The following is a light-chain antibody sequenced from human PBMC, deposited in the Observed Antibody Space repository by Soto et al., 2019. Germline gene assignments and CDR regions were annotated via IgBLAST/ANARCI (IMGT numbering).Light chain of an antibody. CDR1: QSVSSSY. J-gene: IGKJ4*01. V-gene: IGKV3-20*01. CDR2: GAS. CDR3: QQYGSSLGVT. Sequence: VFTRSARTLSLSQRKRATLSCRASQSVSSSYLAWYQQKPGQAPRLLIYGASSRATGIPDRFSGSGSGTDFTLTISRLEPEDFAVYYCQQYGSSLGVTFGGGTKVDIK.